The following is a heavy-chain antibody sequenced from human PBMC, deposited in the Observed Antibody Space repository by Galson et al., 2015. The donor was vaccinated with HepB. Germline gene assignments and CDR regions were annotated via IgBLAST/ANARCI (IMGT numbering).Heavy chain of an antibody. J-gene: IGHJ4*02. V-gene: IGHV7-4-1*02. CDR3: ATSWTSSGGYY. D-gene: IGHD2-15*01. CDR2: INTNTGNP. Sequence: SVKVSCKASGYTFTTYSMNWVRQAPGQGLEWMGWINTNTGNPTYAQGFTGRFVFSLDTSVSTAYLQISSLKAEDTAVYYCATSWTSSGGYYWGQGTLVTVSS. CDR1: GYTFTTYS.